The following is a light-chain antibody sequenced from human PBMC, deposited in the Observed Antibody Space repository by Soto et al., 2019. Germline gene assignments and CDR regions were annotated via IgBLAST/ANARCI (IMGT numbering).Light chain of an antibody. Sequence: IVMTQSPATLSVSPGERATLSCRASQSVSSNLAWYQQKPCQAPRLLIYGASTRATGIPARFSGSRSGTEFTLTISSLKSEDFAVYYCQQYNNWPYTFGQGTKLEIK. CDR1: QSVSSN. J-gene: IGKJ2*01. CDR3: QQYNNWPYT. CDR2: GAS. V-gene: IGKV3-15*01.